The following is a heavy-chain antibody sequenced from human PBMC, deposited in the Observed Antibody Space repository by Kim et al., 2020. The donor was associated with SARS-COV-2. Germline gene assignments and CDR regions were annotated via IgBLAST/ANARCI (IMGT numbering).Heavy chain of an antibody. CDR1: GYMFTSYG. V-gene: IGHV1-18*01. CDR2: INTSNGNT. CDR3: AKHSGAAYIYPMDV. D-gene: IGHD2-2*02. J-gene: IGHJ6*01. Sequence: ASVKVSCKASGYMFTSYGISWVRQAPGQGLKWMGWINTSNGNTIYAQNLQGRVTMTTDTSTFTAFMELRSLISDDTAVYYCAKHSGAAYIYPMDVWGQGTTLTVSS.